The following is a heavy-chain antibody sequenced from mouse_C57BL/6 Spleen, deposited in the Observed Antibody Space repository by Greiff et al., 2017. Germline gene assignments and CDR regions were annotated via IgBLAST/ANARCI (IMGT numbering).Heavy chain of an antibody. Sequence: QVQLQQSGAELARPGASVKLSCKASGYTFTSYGISWVKQRTGQGLEWIGEIYPRSGNTYYNEKFKGKATLTADKSSSTAYMELRSLTSEDSAVYFCARRVYDGSAYYFDDWGQGTTLTVSS. CDR3: ARRVYDGSAYYFDD. CDR2: IYPRSGNT. V-gene: IGHV1-81*01. CDR1: GYTFTSYG. J-gene: IGHJ2*01. D-gene: IGHD2-3*01.